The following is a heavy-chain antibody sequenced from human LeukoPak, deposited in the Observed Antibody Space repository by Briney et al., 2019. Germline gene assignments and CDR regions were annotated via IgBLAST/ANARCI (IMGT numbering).Heavy chain of an antibody. Sequence: KPGGSLRLSCAASGFMFSDYYMSWMRQAPGKGLEWISDISSSSSYTNDADSVKGRFIISRDNAKNSLYLQMNSLRVEDTAVYYCARVHHNGGGYSCGRYYAFDIWGQGTMVTVSS. CDR2: ISSSSSYT. CDR1: GFMFSDYY. CDR3: ARVHHNGGGYSCGRYYAFDI. D-gene: IGHD5-18*01. J-gene: IGHJ3*02. V-gene: IGHV3-11*05.